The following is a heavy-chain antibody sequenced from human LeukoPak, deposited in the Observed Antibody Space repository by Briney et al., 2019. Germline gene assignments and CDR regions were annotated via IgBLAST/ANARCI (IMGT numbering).Heavy chain of an antibody. J-gene: IGHJ4*02. CDR2: IHTSGNT. CDR1: GGSINGYF. V-gene: IGHV4-4*07. Sequence: SETLSLTCTVSGGSINGYFCTWLRQSAGAGLECIGRIHTSGNTYYNPSFKSRVSMSVDTSNNKFSLRLNSVSAADTAVYYCARDPAGHGRYFDYWGQGALVTVSS. CDR3: ARDPAGHGRYFDY. D-gene: IGHD1-14*01.